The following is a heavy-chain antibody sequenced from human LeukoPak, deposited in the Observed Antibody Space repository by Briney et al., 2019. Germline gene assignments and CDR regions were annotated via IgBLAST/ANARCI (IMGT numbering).Heavy chain of an antibody. J-gene: IGHJ5*02. CDR1: GFAFNNHW. CDR3: AKLMDCSSTSCPLDP. Sequence: GGSLRLSCAASGFAFNNHWMHWVRQAPGKGLMWVSRIKRDGSESNYADSVRGRFTISRDNAKNTLYLQMNSLRAEDTAVYYCAKLMDCSSTSCPLDPWGQGTLVTVSS. V-gene: IGHV3-74*01. D-gene: IGHD2-2*01. CDR2: IKRDGSES.